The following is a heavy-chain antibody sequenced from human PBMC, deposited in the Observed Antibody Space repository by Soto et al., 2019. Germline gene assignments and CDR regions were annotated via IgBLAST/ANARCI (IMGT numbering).Heavy chain of an antibody. V-gene: IGHV3-66*01. D-gene: IGHD3-9*01. CDR1: GFTVSSNY. CDR2: IYSGGST. J-gene: IGHJ6*02. Sequence: GGSLRLSCAASGFTVSSNYMSWVRQAPGKGLEWVSVIYSGGSTYYADSVKGRFTISRDNSKNTLYLQMNSLRAEDTAVYYCARDGTHSDIWTGYYYYYGMDVWGQGTTVTVSS. CDR3: ARDGTHSDIWTGYYYYYGMDV.